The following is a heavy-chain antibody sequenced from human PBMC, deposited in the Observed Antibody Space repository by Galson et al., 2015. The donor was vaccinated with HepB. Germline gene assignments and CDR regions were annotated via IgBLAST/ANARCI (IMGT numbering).Heavy chain of an antibody. CDR3: AGDPEDGLVVTFDY. CDR2: ISYDGSNE. D-gene: IGHD3-22*01. CDR1: GFTFSRYA. J-gene: IGHJ4*02. V-gene: IGHV3-30*04. Sequence: SLRLSCAASGFTFSRYAMHWVRQAPGKGLEWVAVISYDGSNEYYADSVKGRFTISRDNSTNTLFLQMNSLRPDDTAVYYCAGDPEDGLVVTFDYWGQGTLVTVSS.